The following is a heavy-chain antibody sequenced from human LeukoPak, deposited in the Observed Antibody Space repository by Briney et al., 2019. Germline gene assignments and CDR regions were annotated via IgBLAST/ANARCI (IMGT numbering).Heavy chain of an antibody. J-gene: IGHJ4*02. V-gene: IGHV3-23*01. CDR1: GFTFSSYA. D-gene: IGHD3-22*01. CDR2: ISGSGGGT. Sequence: GGSLRLSCAASGFTFSSYAMSWVRQAPGKGLEWVSAISGSGGGTYYADSVKGRFTISRDNSKNTLYLQMNSLRAEDTAVYYCAKVLYVLTMIVVPLDYWGQGTLVTVSS. CDR3: AKVLYVLTMIVVPLDY.